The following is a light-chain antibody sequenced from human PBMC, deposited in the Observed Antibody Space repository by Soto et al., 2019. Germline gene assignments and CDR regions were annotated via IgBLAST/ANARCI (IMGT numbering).Light chain of an antibody. Sequence: EIVLTQSPATLSLSRGERATLSCRASQSVSIYLAWYQQRPGQAPRLLIYDASNRATGIPARFSGSGSGTDFTLTISSLEPEDFAVYYCQQRSNWPPITFGQGTRLEIK. J-gene: IGKJ5*01. CDR1: QSVSIY. CDR2: DAS. V-gene: IGKV3-11*01. CDR3: QQRSNWPPIT.